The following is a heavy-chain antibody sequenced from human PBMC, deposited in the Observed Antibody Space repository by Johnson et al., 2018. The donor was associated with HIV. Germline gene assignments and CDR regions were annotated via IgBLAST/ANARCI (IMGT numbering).Heavy chain of an antibody. V-gene: IGHV3-30-3*01. D-gene: IGHD4-17*01. J-gene: IGHJ3*02. CDR1: GFTFSNYA. CDR2: ISYDGSNKYDGSNK. CDR3: ARERIYGDDAVDI. Sequence: QVQLVESGGGVVQPGRSLRLSCAASGFTFSNYAVHWVRQTPGKGLEWVAVISYDGSNKYDGSNKYYADSVKGRFTISRDNSKNTLYLQMNSLRAEDTAVYYCARERIYGDDAVDIWGQGTMVTVSS.